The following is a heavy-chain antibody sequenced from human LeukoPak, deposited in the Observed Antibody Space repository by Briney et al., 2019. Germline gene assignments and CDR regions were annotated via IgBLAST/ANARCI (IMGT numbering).Heavy chain of an antibody. D-gene: IGHD3-22*01. CDR1: GYTFTSYG. Sequence: GASVKVSCKASGYTFTSYGISWVRQAPGQGLEWMGWISAYNGNTNYAQKLQGRVTMTTDTSTSTAYMEPRSLRSDDTAVYYCARVSYYYDSSGFELWDYWGQGTLVTVSS. J-gene: IGHJ4*02. V-gene: IGHV1-18*01. CDR2: ISAYNGNT. CDR3: ARVSYYYDSSGFELWDY.